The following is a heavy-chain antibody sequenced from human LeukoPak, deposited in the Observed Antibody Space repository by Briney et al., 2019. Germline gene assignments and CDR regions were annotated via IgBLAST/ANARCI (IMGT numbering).Heavy chain of an antibody. Sequence: ASVKVSCKASGYIFSAYYIHWPRQTPGQGLEWIGWINPDSGTTNSAQMFRGRVTMTRDTSVNTVFMELSGLTFDDTAMYFCARVNRGKYFFEYWGQGALVTVSS. CDR2: INPDSGTT. D-gene: IGHD1-26*01. V-gene: IGHV1-2*02. J-gene: IGHJ4*02. CDR3: ARVNRGKYFFEY. CDR1: GYIFSAYY.